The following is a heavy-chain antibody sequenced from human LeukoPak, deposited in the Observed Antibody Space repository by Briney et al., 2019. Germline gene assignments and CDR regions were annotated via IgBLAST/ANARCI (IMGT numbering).Heavy chain of an antibody. CDR3: AGYNYGEDRDY. CDR1: GYTFTSYG. Sequence: ASVKVSYKASGYTFTSYGISWVRQAPGQGLEWMGWISAYNGNTNYAQKLQGRVTMTTDTSTSTAYMELRSLRSDDTAVYYCAGYNYGEDRDYWGQGTLVTVSS. V-gene: IGHV1-18*01. D-gene: IGHD4-17*01. CDR2: ISAYNGNT. J-gene: IGHJ4*02.